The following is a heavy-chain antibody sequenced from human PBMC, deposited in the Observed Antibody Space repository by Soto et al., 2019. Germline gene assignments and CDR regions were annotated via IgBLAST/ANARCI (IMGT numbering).Heavy chain of an antibody. D-gene: IGHD3-22*01. CDR3: ARARYYYDSSGYYSYYFDY. CDR1: GGSISSGGYS. V-gene: IGHV4-30-2*01. J-gene: IGHJ4*02. CDR2: IYHSGST. Sequence: PSETLSLTCAVSGGSISSGGYSWSWIRQPPGKGLEWIGYIYHSGSTYYNPSLKSRVTISVDRSKNQFSLKLSSVTAADTAVYYCARARYYYDSSGYYSYYFDYWGQGTLVTVSS.